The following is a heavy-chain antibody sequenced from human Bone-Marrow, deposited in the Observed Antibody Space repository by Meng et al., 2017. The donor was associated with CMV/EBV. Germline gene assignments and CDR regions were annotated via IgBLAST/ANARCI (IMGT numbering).Heavy chain of an antibody. J-gene: IGHJ5*02. CDR2: IYNDGSDK. CDR3: ARAMIPPRGWFDP. D-gene: IGHD3-22*01. V-gene: IGHV3-30*02. CDR1: GFTFSYYG. Sequence: GESLKISCAASGFTFSYYGMHWVRQAPGKGLEWVAFIYNDGSDKFYADSVKGRFTISRDNSKNTLYLQMNSLRAEDTAVYYCARAMIPPRGWFDPWGQGTLVTVSS.